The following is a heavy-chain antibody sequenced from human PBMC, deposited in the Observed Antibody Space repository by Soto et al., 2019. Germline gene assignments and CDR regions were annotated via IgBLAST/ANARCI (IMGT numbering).Heavy chain of an antibody. CDR2: MNAKSGDT. J-gene: IGHJ6*02. V-gene: IGHV1-8*01. Sequence: QAHLEQSGAGVKRPGASVTVSCKASGYTFSDFDINWLRQAAGQGPEWMGWMNAKSGDTFSAQRFQGKFSMTWDTSLNTAYMEVGSLTSDDAAIYYCARGNTFNYAGFDVWGQGTTVAVSS. D-gene: IGHD3-16*01. CDR1: GYTFSDFD. CDR3: ARGNTFNYAGFDV.